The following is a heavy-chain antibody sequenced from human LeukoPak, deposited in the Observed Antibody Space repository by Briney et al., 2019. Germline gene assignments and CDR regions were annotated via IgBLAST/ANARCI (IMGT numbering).Heavy chain of an antibody. CDR1: GFTLSSYG. CDR2: ISDGDGNA. D-gene: IGHD4-17*01. CDR3: AKAKSYGDYVHYFDY. J-gene: IGHJ4*02. Sequence: GGSLRPSCAASGFTLSSYGMSWVRQAPGKGLEWVSAISDGDGNAYYPDSVKGRFTISRENTKNTLYLKMNSLNAEDTATYYCAKAKSYGDYVHYFDYWGQGTRVTVSS. V-gene: IGHV3-23*01.